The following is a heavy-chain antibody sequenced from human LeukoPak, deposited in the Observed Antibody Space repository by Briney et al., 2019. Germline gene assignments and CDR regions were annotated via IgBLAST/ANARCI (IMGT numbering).Heavy chain of an antibody. Sequence: GGSLRLSCTTSGFTFGDYAMSWVRQAPGKGLEWVGFIRSKAYGGTTEYAASVKGRFTISRDDSRRIVYLQMNSLKTEDTAAYYCTREGRGSDAFDYWGQGTLVTVSS. D-gene: IGHD3-16*01. CDR2: IRSKAYGGTT. J-gene: IGHJ4*02. V-gene: IGHV3-49*04. CDR1: GFTFGDYA. CDR3: TREGRGSDAFDY.